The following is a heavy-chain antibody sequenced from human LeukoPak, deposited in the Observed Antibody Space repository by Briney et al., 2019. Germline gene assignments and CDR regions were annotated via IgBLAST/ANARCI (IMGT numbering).Heavy chain of an antibody. CDR3: ARDALYYYGSGSYQL. J-gene: IGHJ4*02. CDR2: IYYSGST. Sequence: SQTLSLTCTVSGGSISSGDYYWRWIRQPPGKGQEWIGYIYYSGSTYYNPSLKSRVTISVDTSKNQFSLKLSSVTAADTAVYYCARDALYYYGSGSYQLWGQGTLVTVSS. D-gene: IGHD3-10*01. V-gene: IGHV4-30-4*01. CDR1: GGSISSGDYY.